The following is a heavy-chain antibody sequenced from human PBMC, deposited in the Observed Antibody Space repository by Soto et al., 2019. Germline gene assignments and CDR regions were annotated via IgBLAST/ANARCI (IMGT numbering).Heavy chain of an antibody. CDR2: IYYSGST. D-gene: IGHD3-22*01. J-gene: IGHJ4*02. CDR3: ATHYYDSSGYLPLFDY. V-gene: IGHV4-31*03. Sequence: TSETLSLTCTVSGGSISSGGYYWSWIRQHPGKGLEWIGYIYYSGSTYYNPSLKSRVTISVDTSKNQFSLKLSSVTAADTAVYYCATHYYDSSGYLPLFDYWGQGTLVTVSS. CDR1: GGSISSGGYY.